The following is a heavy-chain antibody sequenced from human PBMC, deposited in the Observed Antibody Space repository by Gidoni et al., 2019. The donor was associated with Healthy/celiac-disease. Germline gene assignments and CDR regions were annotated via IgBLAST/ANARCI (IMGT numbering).Heavy chain of an antibody. CDR1: GFTFSSYD. J-gene: IGHJ4*02. V-gene: IGHV3-23*01. CDR2: IIGSGGST. CDR3: AKDPRYCSGGSCPLPFDY. Sequence: EVQLLESGGGLVQPGGSLRLSCAASGFTFSSYDMSWVRQAPGKGLECVSAIIGSGGSTYYADSVKGRFTISRDNSKNTLYLQMNSLRAEDTAVYYCAKDPRYCSGGSCPLPFDYWGQGTLVTVSS. D-gene: IGHD2-15*01.